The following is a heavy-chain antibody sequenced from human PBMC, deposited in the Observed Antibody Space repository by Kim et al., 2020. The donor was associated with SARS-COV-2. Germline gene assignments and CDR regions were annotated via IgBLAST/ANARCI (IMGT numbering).Heavy chain of an antibody. D-gene: IGHD3-10*01. V-gene: IGHV3-9*01. Sequence: GYADSVQGRFTISRDNAKSTLYLQMNSLGAEDTALYYCAKAQFGPYYFDYWGQGTLVTVSS. J-gene: IGHJ4*02. CDR3: AKAQFGPYYFDY.